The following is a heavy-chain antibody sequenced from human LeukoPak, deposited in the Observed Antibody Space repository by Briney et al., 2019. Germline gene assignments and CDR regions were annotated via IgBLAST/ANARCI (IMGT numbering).Heavy chain of an antibody. CDR2: IKQDGSEK. J-gene: IGHJ4*02. CDR1: GLSFLSYW. Sequence: GGSLRLSWLSSGLSFLSYWMGWVRPRAGTGVEWVANIKQDGSEKYSVDSVKGRFPISRDNATNSLYLLINGLRAEDTVVYYCARANTYYDILTGYYSVNDALSVHNFDYWGQGTLVTVSS. V-gene: IGHV3-7*01. D-gene: IGHD3-9*01. CDR3: ARANTYYDILTGYYSVNDALSVHNFDY.